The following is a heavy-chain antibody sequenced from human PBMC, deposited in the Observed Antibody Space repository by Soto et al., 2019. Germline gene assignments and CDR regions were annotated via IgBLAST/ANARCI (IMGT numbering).Heavy chain of an antibody. D-gene: IGHD3-10*01. CDR1: GGTFSSNA. CDR3: ARDKAGRRFGELLGGMDV. Sequence: SVKVSCKASGGTFSSNAISWVRQAPGQGLEWMGGIIPIFGTANYAQKFQGRVTITADESTSTAYMELSSLRSEDTAVYYCARDKAGRRFGELLGGMDVWGQGTTV. J-gene: IGHJ6*02. V-gene: IGHV1-69*13. CDR2: IIPIFGTA.